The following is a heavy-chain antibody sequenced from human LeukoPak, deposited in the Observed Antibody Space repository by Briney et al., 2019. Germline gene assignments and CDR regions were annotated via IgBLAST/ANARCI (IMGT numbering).Heavy chain of an antibody. CDR3: AKRGVVIRVILVGFHKEAYYFDS. CDR2: VSDSGGRT. J-gene: IGHJ4*02. V-gene: IGHV3-23*01. Sequence: TAGFLRLSCAVPGITLSYYGMSWVRQAPGKGLEWVAGVSDSGGRTNYADSVKGRFTISRDTPKNTLYLKMNSLRAEDTAVYFCAKRGVVIRVILVGFHKEAYYFDSWGQGALVTVSS. D-gene: IGHD3-22*01. CDR1: GITLSYYG.